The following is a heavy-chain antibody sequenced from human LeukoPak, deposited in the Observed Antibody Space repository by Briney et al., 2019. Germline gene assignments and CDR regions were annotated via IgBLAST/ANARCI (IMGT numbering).Heavy chain of an antibody. J-gene: IGHJ1*01. Sequence: ASVKVSCKASGYTFTSYGISWVRQAPGQGLEWMGWISAYNGYTKYAQNFQGRVTMTTDTSTTTAYMVLTSLTSNDTAVYYCARGRGIAAAGILASWGQGTLVTVSS. CDR2: ISAYNGYT. V-gene: IGHV1-18*01. CDR1: GYTFTSYG. CDR3: ARGRGIAAAGILAS. D-gene: IGHD6-13*01.